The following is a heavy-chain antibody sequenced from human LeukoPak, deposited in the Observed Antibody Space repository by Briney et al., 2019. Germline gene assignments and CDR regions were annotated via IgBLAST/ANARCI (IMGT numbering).Heavy chain of an antibody. J-gene: IGHJ4*02. CDR3: RFGELSFDY. CDR2: IRSKANSYAT. D-gene: IGHD3-10*01. V-gene: IGHV3-73*01. Sequence: GGSLRLSCAASGFTFSDAWMSWVRQAPGKGLEWVGRIRSKANSYATAYAASVKGGFTISRDDSKNTAYLQMNSLKTEDTAVYYCRFGELSFDYWGQGTLVTVSS. CDR1: GFTFSDAW.